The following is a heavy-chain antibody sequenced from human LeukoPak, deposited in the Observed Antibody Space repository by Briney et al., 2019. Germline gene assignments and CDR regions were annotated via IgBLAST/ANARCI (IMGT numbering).Heavy chain of an antibody. D-gene: IGHD2-2*01. CDR1: GYAFTSYG. V-gene: IGHV1-18*01. CDR3: AREGAYCSSTSCSRRSDC. Sequence: ASVKVSCKASGYAFTSYGISWVRQAPGQGLEWMGWISAYNGNTNYAQKLQGRVTMTTDTSTSTAYMELRSLRSDDTAVYYCAREGAYCSSTSCSRRSDCWGQGTLVTVSS. J-gene: IGHJ4*02. CDR2: ISAYNGNT.